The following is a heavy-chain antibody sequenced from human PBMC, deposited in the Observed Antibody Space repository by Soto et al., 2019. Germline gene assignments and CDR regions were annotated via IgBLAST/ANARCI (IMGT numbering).Heavy chain of an antibody. J-gene: IGHJ6*04. CDR1: GGSIRGDY. V-gene: IGHV4-59*01. Sequence: PSETLSLTCTVSGGSIRGDYWSWIRQTPGKGLEWIGHVYDSGRTSYNPSLQSRVTMAEDTSKNRFSLTLRYVTAADTAVYYCARDRSRNLDVWDKGTTVTVSS. CDR3: ARDRSRNLDV. CDR2: VYDSGRT.